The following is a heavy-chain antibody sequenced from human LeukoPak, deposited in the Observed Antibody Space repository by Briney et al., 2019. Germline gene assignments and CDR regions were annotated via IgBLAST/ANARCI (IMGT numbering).Heavy chain of an antibody. CDR3: ARATRLPDY. CDR2: ISIDGSEK. Sequence: GGSLRLSCDASGFTFSNYWMSWVRQAPGKGLDWVAIISIDGSEKAYVDSVKGRFSVSRDNARNSLYLQMNSLSAEGTAVYYCARATRLPDYWGQGALVTVSS. V-gene: IGHV3-7*01. CDR1: GFTFSNYW. J-gene: IGHJ4*02. D-gene: IGHD6-25*01.